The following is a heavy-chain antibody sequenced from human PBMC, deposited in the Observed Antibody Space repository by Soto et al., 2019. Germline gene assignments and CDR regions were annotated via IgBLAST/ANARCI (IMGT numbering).Heavy chain of an antibody. Sequence: QVQLAQSANEVKKPGASARVSCKAAGYTFIRYGIAWVRQAPGQGLEWMGWISPYNDYTVYAQKFQGRVSMTADTSTRTVYMNLRGLKSDDTAVYYCARGGYYDNSWGKLSHYGLDVW. V-gene: IGHV1-18*01. J-gene: IGHJ6*01. CDR1: GYTFIRYG. D-gene: IGHD3-16*01. CDR3: ARGGYYDNSWGKLSHYGLDV. CDR2: ISPYNDYT.